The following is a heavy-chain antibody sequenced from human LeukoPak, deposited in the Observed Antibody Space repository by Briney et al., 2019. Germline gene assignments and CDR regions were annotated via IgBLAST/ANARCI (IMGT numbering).Heavy chain of an antibody. CDR2: IKEDGSEK. CDR1: GFTFNTYW. V-gene: IGHV3-7*04. J-gene: IGHJ3*01. D-gene: IGHD2-2*02. CDR3: GRDPYTGGFGVFDV. Sequence: GGSLRLSCAASGFTFNTYWMTWVRQAPGKGLEWVANIKEDGSEKVYVDSLKGRYTISRDNAKNALFLQMNSLRVEDTAVYYCGRDPYTGGFGVFDVGGQGPMFTVSP.